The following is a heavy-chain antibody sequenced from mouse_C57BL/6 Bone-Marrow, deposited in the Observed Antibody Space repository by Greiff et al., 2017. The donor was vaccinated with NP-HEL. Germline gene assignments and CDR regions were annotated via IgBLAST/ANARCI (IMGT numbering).Heavy chain of an antibody. CDR2: IYPSDSAT. D-gene: IGHD2-4*01. Sequence: VQLQQPGAELVRPGSSVKLSCKASGYTFTSYWMDWVKQRPGQGLEWIGNIYPSDSATHYNQKFKDKATLTVDKSSSTAYMQLSSLTSEDSAVYYCARGGYDYAFDYWGQGTTLTVSS. CDR3: ARGGYDYAFDY. CDR1: GYTFTSYW. V-gene: IGHV1-61*01. J-gene: IGHJ2*01.